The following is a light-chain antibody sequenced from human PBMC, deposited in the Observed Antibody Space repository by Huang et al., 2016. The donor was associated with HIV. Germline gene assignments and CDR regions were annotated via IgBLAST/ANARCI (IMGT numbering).Light chain of an antibody. J-gene: IGKJ2*01. CDR2: GAS. Sequence: EIVLTQSPGTLSLSPGDRATLSCRASQSVSSNYLAWYQQKPGQAPRLLIYGASSSATGIPDRFSGSGSGTEFIFTISRVEPEDSSVFYCQQYGSSPTTFGQGTKLEI. V-gene: IGKV3-20*01. CDR3: QQYGSSPTT. CDR1: QSVSSNY.